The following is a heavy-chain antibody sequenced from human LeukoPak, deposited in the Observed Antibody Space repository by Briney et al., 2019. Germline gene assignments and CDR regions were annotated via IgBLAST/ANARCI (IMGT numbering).Heavy chain of an antibody. CDR2: IYYSGST. D-gene: IGHD5-12*01. CDR1: GGSISSSSYY. Sequence: SETLSLTCTVSGGSISSSSYYCGWIRQPPGKGLEWIGSIYYSGSTYYNPSLKSRVTISVDTSKNQFSLKLSSVTAADTAVYYCAAPFPVLSGYDFYGMDVWGQGTTVTVSS. CDR3: AAPFPVLSGYDFYGMDV. V-gene: IGHV4-39*01. J-gene: IGHJ6*02.